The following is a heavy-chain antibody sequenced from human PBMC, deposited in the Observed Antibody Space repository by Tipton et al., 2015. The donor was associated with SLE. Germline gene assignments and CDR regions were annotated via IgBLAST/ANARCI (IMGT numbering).Heavy chain of an antibody. D-gene: IGHD1-7*01. J-gene: IGHJ4*02. CDR1: GYSFTSYW. Sequence: QLVQSGAEVKKPGESLKISCKGSGYSFTSYWIGWIRQPPGKGLEWIGEVSHRGTTNYNPSLDSRVTISLDRFNNQFTLKMTSVTAADTAVYYCANQNWNYYFWGQGNLVTVSS. CDR3: ANQNWNYYF. V-gene: IGHV4-34*08. CDR2: VSHRGTT.